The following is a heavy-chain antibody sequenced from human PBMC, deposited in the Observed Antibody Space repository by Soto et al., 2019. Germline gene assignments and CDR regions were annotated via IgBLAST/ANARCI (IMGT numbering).Heavy chain of an antibody. J-gene: IGHJ4*02. CDR1: GFTFSSYS. CDR2: ISSSSSYI. Sequence: SGGSLRLSCAASGFTFSSYSMNWVRQAPGKGLEWVSSISSSSSYIYYADSVKGRFSISRDNAKNSLYLQMNSLRAEDTAVYYCARNYGDPSSFGYWGQGTPVTVSS. V-gene: IGHV3-21*01. D-gene: IGHD4-17*01. CDR3: ARNYGDPSSFGY.